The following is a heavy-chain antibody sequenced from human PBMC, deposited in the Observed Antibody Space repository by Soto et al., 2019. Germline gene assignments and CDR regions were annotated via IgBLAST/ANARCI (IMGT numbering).Heavy chain of an antibody. CDR1: GFTFSSYA. CDR3: AREDIVGATYYYYGMDV. Sequence: PGGSLRLSCAASGFTFSSYAMHWVRQAPGRGLEWVAVISYDGSNKYYADSVKGRFTISRDNSKNTLYLQMNSLRAEDTAVYYCAREDIVGATYYYYGMDVWGQGTTVTVSS. V-gene: IGHV3-30-3*01. J-gene: IGHJ6*02. CDR2: ISYDGSNK. D-gene: IGHD1-26*01.